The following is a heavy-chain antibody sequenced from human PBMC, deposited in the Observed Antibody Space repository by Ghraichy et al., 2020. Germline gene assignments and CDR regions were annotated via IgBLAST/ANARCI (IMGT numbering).Heavy chain of an antibody. CDR2: INHSGST. J-gene: IGHJ4*02. D-gene: IGHD1-26*01. V-gene: IGHV4-34*01. CDR1: GGSFSGYY. Sequence: SETLSLTCAVYGGSFSGYYWSWIRQPPGKGLEWIGEINHSGSTNYNPALTRRVTIAVDTYKNQFSLKLSCVTAADTAVYYCARDGSYDSPDYWGQGTLVTVSS. CDR3: ARDGSYDSPDY.